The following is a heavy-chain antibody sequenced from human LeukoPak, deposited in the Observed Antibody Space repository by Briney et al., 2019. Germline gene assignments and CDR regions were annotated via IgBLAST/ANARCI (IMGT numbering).Heavy chain of an antibody. D-gene: IGHD4-17*01. V-gene: IGHV3-7*01. Sequence: GGSLRLSCAASGFTFSSYWMSWVRQAPGKGLEWVANIKQDGSEKYYVDSVKGRFTISRDNAENSLYLQMNSLRAEDTAVYYCARDAPYGDYVEPFLGRLVLCVCDYWGQGTLVTVSS. CDR3: ARDAPYGDYVEPFLGRLVLCVCDY. CDR1: GFTFSSYW. CDR2: IKQDGSEK. J-gene: IGHJ4*02.